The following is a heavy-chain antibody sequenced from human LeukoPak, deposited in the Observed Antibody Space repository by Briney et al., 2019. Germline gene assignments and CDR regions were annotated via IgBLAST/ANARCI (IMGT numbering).Heavy chain of an antibody. Sequence: QAGGSLRLSCAASGFTFSSYGMHWVRQAPGKGLEWVAVISYDGSNKYFADSVKGRFTISRDNSKNTLYLQMNSLRAEDTAVYYCARGAVTGDQDYWGQGTLVTVSS. D-gene: IGHD7-27*01. CDR1: GFTFSSYG. V-gene: IGHV3-30*03. J-gene: IGHJ4*02. CDR3: ARGAVTGDQDY. CDR2: ISYDGSNK.